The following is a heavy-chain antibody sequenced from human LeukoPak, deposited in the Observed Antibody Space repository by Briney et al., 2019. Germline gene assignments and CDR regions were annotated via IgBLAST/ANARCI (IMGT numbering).Heavy chain of an antibody. CDR2: IYYGGST. CDR1: GGSISSYY. Sequence: SETLSLTCTVSGGSISSYYWSWIRQPPGKGLEWIGYIYYGGSTNYNPSLKSRVTISVDTSKNQFSLKLSSVTAADTAVYYCARDGYSSELDYWGQGTLVTVSS. D-gene: IGHD6-19*01. J-gene: IGHJ4*02. CDR3: ARDGYSSELDY. V-gene: IGHV4-59*01.